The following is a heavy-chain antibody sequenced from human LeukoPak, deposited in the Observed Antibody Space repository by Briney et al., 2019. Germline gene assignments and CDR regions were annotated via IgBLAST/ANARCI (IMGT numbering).Heavy chain of an antibody. CDR2: IYTSGGT. Sequence: SETLSLTCTVSGDSISSYYWSWIRQPPGKGLEWIGYIYTSGGTNYIPSLKGRVTISIDTSKNQFSLILSSVTAADTAVYYCARLRDWFDPWGQGTLVTVSS. V-gene: IGHV4-4*09. CDR1: GDSISSYY. CDR3: ARLRDWFDP. J-gene: IGHJ5*02.